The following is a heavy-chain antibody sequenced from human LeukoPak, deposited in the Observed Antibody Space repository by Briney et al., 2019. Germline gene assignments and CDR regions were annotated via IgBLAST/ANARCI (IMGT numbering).Heavy chain of an antibody. CDR3: ARDGVSVRFGELLKYNWFDP. CDR1: GFTFSSYW. Sequence: PGGSLRLSCAASGFTFSSYWMHWVRQAPGKGLVWVSRIHRDGSSTSYADSVKGRFTISRDNAKNTLYLQMNSLRAEDTAVYYCARDGVSVRFGELLKYNWFDPWGQGTLVTVSS. CDR2: IHRDGSST. D-gene: IGHD3-10*01. J-gene: IGHJ5*02. V-gene: IGHV3-74*01.